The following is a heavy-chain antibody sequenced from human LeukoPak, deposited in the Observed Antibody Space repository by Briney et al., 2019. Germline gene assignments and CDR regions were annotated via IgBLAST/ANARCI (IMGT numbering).Heavy chain of an antibody. J-gene: IGHJ5*02. CDR1: GYTLTGYY. D-gene: IGHD2-2*01. Sequence: ASVKVSCKASGYTLTGYYTHWVRQAPGQGLEWMGWINPNSGGTNYAQKFQGRVTMTRDTSISTAYMELSRLRSDDTAVYYCARDEAYCSSTSCPWGQGTLVTVSS. V-gene: IGHV1-2*02. CDR2: INPNSGGT. CDR3: ARDEAYCSSTSCP.